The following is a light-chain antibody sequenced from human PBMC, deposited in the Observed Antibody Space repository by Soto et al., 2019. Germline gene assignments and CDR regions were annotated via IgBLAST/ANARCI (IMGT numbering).Light chain of an antibody. Sequence: DIQMTQSPSSLSASVGDRVTITCRASQSISSYLNWYQQKPGKAPKLLIYAASFLQSGVPSRFTGSGSGTDITLTISSLQPEDFATYYCQQRKTFGQGTKVEIK. CDR1: QSISSY. CDR3: QQRKT. CDR2: AAS. J-gene: IGKJ1*01. V-gene: IGKV1-39*01.